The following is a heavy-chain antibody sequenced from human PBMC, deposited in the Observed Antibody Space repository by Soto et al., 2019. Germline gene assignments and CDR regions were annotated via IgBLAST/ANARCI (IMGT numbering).Heavy chain of an antibody. Sequence: ASVKVSCKASGGTFSSYAISWVRQAPGQGLEWMGGIIPIFGTANYARKFQGRVTITADESTSTAYMELSSLRSEDTAVYYCVSESSIAARPSPLKYGLDVWGQGTTVTVSS. D-gene: IGHD6-6*01. J-gene: IGHJ6*02. CDR2: IIPIFGTA. CDR3: VSESSIAARPSPLKYGLDV. CDR1: GGTFSSYA. V-gene: IGHV1-69*13.